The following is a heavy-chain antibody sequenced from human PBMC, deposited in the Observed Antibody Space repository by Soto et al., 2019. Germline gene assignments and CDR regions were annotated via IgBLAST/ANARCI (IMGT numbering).Heavy chain of an antibody. V-gene: IGHV4-34*12. CDR1: GGSFSGYY. CDR2: IIQSGNT. D-gene: IGHD1-26*01. J-gene: IGHJ6*02. Sequence: SETLSLTCCVDGGSFSGYYWIWIRQPPGKGLEWIGEIIQSGNTNHNPSLKRRVTIAVDTSKKQVSLTLRFVTAADTAVYYCAREDTGYGGPMDVWGQGTTVTVS. CDR3: AREDTGYGGPMDV.